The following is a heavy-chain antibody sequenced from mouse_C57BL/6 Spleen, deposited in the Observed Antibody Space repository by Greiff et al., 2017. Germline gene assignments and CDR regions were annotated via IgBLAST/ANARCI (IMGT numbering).Heavy chain of an antibody. V-gene: IGHV1-64*01. CDR2: IHPNSGST. J-gene: IGHJ4*01. CDR1: GYTFTSYW. Sequence: QVQLKQPGAELVKPGASVKLSCKASGYTFTSYWMHWVKQRPGQGLEWIGMIHPNSGSTNYNEKFKSKATLTVDKSSSTAYMQLSSLTSEDSAVYYCARSSSYGYYYAMDYWGQGTSVTVSS. D-gene: IGHD1-1*01. CDR3: ARSSSYGYYYAMDY.